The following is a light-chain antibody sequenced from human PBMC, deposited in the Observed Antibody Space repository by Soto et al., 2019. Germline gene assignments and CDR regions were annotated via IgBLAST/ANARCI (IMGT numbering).Light chain of an antibody. V-gene: IGLV2-14*03. CDR3: SSYTISSTVI. J-gene: IGLJ2*01. CDR1: NNDVGRYTY. CDR2: DVS. Sequence: QSALTQPASVSGSPGQSITISCSGTNNDVGRYTYVSWYQQHPGKAPKFIIYDVSSRPSGVSNRFSGSKSGNTASLTISGLQAGDEADYYCSSYTISSTVIFGGGTKLTVL.